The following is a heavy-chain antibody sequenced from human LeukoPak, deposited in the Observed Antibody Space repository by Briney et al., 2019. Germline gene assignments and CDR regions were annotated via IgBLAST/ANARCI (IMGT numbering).Heavy chain of an antibody. CDR2: ISYDGSNK. V-gene: IGHV3-30*03. Sequence: SGGSLRLSCAASGFTFSSYGMHWVRQAPGKGLEWVAVISYDGSNKYYADSVRGRFTISRDNSKNNLYLQMHSLRVEDNAVVYCSGKSGEYRSEWYFDLWGRGTLVTVSS. CDR1: GFTFSSYG. J-gene: IGHJ2*01. D-gene: IGHD6-19*01. CDR3: SGKSGEYRSEWYFDL.